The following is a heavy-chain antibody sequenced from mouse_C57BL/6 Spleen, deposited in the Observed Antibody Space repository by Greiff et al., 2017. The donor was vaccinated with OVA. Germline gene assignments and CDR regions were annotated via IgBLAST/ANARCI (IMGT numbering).Heavy chain of an antibody. Sequence: QVQLKESGAELVRPGASVKLSCKASGYTFTDYYINWVKQRPGQGLEWIARIYPGSGNTYYNEKFKGKATLTAEKSSSTAYMQLSSLTSEDSAVYFCSRGTGTLYFDYWGQGTTLTVSS. CDR3: SRGTGTLYFDY. CDR1: GYTFTDYY. J-gene: IGHJ2*01. CDR2: IYPGSGNT. V-gene: IGHV1-76*01. D-gene: IGHD4-1*01.